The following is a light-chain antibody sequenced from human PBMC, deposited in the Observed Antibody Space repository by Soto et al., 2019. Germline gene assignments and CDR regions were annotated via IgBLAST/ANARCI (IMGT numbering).Light chain of an antibody. J-gene: IGLJ3*02. CDR1: SSNIGAGYD. V-gene: IGLV1-40*01. Sequence: QSVLTQPPSVSGAPGQRVTISCTGSSSNIGAGYDVHWYQQLPGTAPKLLIYGNSNRPSGVPDRFSCSKSGTSASLAITGLQAEDEADYYCQSYYISLSVWVFGGGTKLTVL. CDR3: QSYYISLSVWV. CDR2: GNS.